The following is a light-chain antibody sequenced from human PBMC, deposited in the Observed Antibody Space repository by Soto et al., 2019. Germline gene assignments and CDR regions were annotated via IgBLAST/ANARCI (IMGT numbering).Light chain of an antibody. Sequence: EIVLTQSPATLSLFPGERATMSCRASQDISRYLAWYQQKPGQVPRLLISDASNRATGIPARFSGSGSGTDFTLTISRLEPEDVAVYYCLQRNYWPQGCSFGQGTKLEI. J-gene: IGKJ2*04. CDR1: QDISRY. CDR2: DAS. V-gene: IGKV3-11*01. CDR3: LQRNYWPQGCS.